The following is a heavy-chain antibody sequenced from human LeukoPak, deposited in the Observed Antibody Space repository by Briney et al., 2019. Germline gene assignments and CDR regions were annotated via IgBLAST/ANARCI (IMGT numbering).Heavy chain of an antibody. Sequence: GGSLRLSCAASGFTFSSFAMSWVRQAPGKGLEWVAAISASGGTTYCADSVRGRFTISRDNSKSTLTLHMNSLRAGDTAVFYCAKDREFCTSTTCFYDYWGQGTLVTVSS. D-gene: IGHD2-2*01. CDR1: GFTFSSFA. CDR2: ISASGGTT. J-gene: IGHJ4*02. CDR3: AKDREFCTSTTCFYDY. V-gene: IGHV3-23*01.